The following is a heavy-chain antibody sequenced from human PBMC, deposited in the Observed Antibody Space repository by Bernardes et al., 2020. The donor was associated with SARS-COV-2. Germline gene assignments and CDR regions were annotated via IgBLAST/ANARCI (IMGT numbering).Heavy chain of an antibody. J-gene: IGHJ6*02. CDR3: ARLVTVEDRDGHQGSPLYYYALDV. D-gene: IGHD6-19*01. CDR1: GGSINSGSFS. V-gene: IGHV4-39*01. CDR2: IQYTGNT. Sequence: SETLSLTRSVSGGSINSGSFSWGWIRQPPGKGLEWIGHIQYTGNTYVNPSLKSRVTLSVDTSKSQFSLKVRSVTAADTAAYFCARLVTVEDRDGHQGSPLYYYALDVWGPGTTVTVSS.